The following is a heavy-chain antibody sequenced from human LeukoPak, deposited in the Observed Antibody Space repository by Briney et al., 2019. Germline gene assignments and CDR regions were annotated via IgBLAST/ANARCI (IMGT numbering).Heavy chain of an antibody. CDR1: GGSVSSGSYY. CDR3: ARLRSTEVILDY. Sequence: SETLSLTCTVSGGSVSSGSYYWSWIRQPPGKGLEWIGYIYYSGSTNYNPSLKSRVTISVDTSKNQFSLKLSSVTAADTAVYYCARLRSTEVILDYWGQGTLVTVSS. J-gene: IGHJ4*02. V-gene: IGHV4-61*01. CDR2: IYYSGST. D-gene: IGHD3-16*02.